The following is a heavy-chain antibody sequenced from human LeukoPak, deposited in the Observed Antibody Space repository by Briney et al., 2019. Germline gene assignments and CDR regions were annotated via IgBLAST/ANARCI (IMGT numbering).Heavy chain of an antibody. Sequence: GGSLRLSCAASGFTFSSYAMSWVRQAPGKGLEWVSAISGSGGSTYYADSVKGRFTISRDNSKNTLYLQMNSLRAEDTAVYYCAKNSDYVWGSYRYQYYFDYWGQGTLVTVSS. CDR1: GFTFSSYA. D-gene: IGHD3-16*02. J-gene: IGHJ4*02. V-gene: IGHV3-23*01. CDR2: ISGSGGST. CDR3: AKNSDYVWGSYRYQYYFDY.